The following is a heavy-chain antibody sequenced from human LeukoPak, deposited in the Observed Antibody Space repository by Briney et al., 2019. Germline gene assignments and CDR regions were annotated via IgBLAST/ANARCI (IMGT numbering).Heavy chain of an antibody. Sequence: SQTLSLTCAISGDSVSTNSAAWNWMRQSPSRGLEWLRRTYFLSRWYSEYATSVQGRITINPDTSRNHFSLQLNSVSPEDTAVYYCARWQHGPRYFDYWGQGTLVSVSS. J-gene: IGHJ4*02. CDR1: GDSVSTNSAA. D-gene: IGHD5-24*01. CDR2: TYFLSRWYS. CDR3: ARWQHGPRYFDY. V-gene: IGHV6-1*01.